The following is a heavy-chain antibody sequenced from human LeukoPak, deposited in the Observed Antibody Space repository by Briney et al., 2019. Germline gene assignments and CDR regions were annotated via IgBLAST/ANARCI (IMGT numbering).Heavy chain of an antibody. V-gene: IGHV3-30*04. D-gene: IGHD3-16*02. Sequence: PGGSLRLSCAASGFTFSSYAMHWVRQAPGKGLEWVAVISYGGSNKYYADSVKGRFTISRDNSKNTLYLQMNSLRAEDTAVYYCARWSSDYVWGSYRHTSFDAFDIWGQGTMVTVSS. CDR2: ISYGGSNK. CDR1: GFTFSSYA. CDR3: ARWSSDYVWGSYRHTSFDAFDI. J-gene: IGHJ3*02.